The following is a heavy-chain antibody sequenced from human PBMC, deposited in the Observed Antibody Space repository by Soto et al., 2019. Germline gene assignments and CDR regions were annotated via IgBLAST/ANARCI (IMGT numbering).Heavy chain of an antibody. CDR1: GGSFSDYH. D-gene: IGHD1-1*01. CDR3: ANCPPWRSISTTPGVDEALDM. V-gene: IGHV4-34*01. Sequence: QVQLQQWGAGLLKPSETLSLTCAVYGGSFSDYHWSWIRQPQGKGLEWIGVINARGRNNYIPSLKDRFTLSVETYRKQLSLKFSAASGADTSMYYCANCPPWRSISTTPGVDEALDMWGQGTMVTVSS. CDR2: INARGRN. J-gene: IGHJ3*02.